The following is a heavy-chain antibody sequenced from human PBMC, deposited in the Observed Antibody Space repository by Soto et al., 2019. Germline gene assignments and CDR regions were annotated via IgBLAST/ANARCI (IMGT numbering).Heavy chain of an antibody. CDR2: IRGTGGST. V-gene: IGHV3-23*01. J-gene: IGHJ4*02. CDR1: GFTFNNYA. Sequence: EVQVLDSGGGVVQPGGSLRLSCAASGFTFNNYAMNWVRQAPGKGLEWVATIRGTGGSTYYADSVKGRFTISRDNSKNSVSLQRNSLRVEDAAVYYGEKDRLGGNFDYWGQGTQVTVSS. CDR3: EKDRLGGNFDY.